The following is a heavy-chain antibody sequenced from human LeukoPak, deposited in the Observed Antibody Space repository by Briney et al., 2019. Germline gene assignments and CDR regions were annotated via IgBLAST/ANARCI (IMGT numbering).Heavy chain of an antibody. CDR1: GASISSYY. J-gene: IGHJ6*02. Sequence: SETLSLTCTVSGASISSYYWSWIRQPPGKGLEWIGYIYYSGSTNYNPSLKSRVTISVDTSKNQFSLKLSSVTAADTAVYYCARERASPASPSYGMDVWGQGTTVTVSS. V-gene: IGHV4-59*01. CDR3: ARERASPASPSYGMDV. CDR2: IYYSGST.